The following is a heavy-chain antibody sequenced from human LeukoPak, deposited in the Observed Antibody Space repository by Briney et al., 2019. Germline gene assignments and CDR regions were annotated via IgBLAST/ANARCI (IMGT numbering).Heavy chain of an antibody. CDR1: GDSISSGDYY. D-gene: IGHD3-22*01. J-gene: IGHJ3*02. Sequence: SETLSLTCTVSGDSISSGDYYWSWIRQPAGKGLEWIGHISSSGSTNYNPSLKSRVTISVDTSKNQFSLKLSSVTAADTAVYFCARGPYSYDSSGAFDIWGQGTMVTVSS. CDR2: ISSSGST. V-gene: IGHV4-61*09. CDR3: ARGPYSYDSSGAFDI.